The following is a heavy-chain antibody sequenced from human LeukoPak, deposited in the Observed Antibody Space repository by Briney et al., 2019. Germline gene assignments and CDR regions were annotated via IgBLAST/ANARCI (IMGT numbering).Heavy chain of an antibody. D-gene: IGHD6-19*01. Sequence: SETLSLTCAVYGGSFSGYYWSWIRQPPGKGLEWIGEINHSRSTNYNPYLKSRVTISVDTSKNQFSLKLSSVTAADTAVYYCARSIAVAGPRYFDLWGRGTLVTVSS. V-gene: IGHV4-34*01. CDR1: GGSFSGYY. CDR2: INHSRST. J-gene: IGHJ2*01. CDR3: ARSIAVAGPRYFDL.